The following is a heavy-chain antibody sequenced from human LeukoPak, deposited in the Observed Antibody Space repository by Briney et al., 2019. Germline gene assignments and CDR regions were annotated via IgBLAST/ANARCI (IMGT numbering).Heavy chain of an antibody. CDR2: IYSGGST. D-gene: IGHD3-22*01. CDR3: AGAVVLRNAFDI. J-gene: IGHJ3*02. Sequence: PGGSLRLSCAASGFTFSDYPMHWVRQAPGKGLEWVSVIYSGGSTYYADSVKGRFTISRDNSKNTLYLQMNSLRAEDTAVYYCAGAVVLRNAFDIWGQGTMVTVSS. V-gene: IGHV3-53*01. CDR1: GFTFSDYP.